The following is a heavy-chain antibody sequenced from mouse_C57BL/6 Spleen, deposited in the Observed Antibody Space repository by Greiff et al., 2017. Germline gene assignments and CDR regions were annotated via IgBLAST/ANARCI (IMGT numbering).Heavy chain of an antibody. CDR3: ARRGPKIYGSRYDYFDY. D-gene: IGHD1-1*01. J-gene: IGHJ2*01. CDR1: GYTFTSYW. CDR2: IYPSDSET. V-gene: IGHV1-61*01. Sequence: QVQLQQPGAELVRPGSSVKLSCKASGYTFTSYWMDWVKQRPGQGLEWIGNIYPSDSETHYNQKFKDKATLTVDKSSSTAYMQLSSLTSEDSAVYDCARRGPKIYGSRYDYFDYWGQGTTLTVSS.